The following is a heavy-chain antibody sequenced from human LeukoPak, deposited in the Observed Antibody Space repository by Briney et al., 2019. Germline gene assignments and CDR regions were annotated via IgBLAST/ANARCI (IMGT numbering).Heavy chain of an antibody. CDR2: IGGSGGVT. D-gene: IGHD3-10*01. V-gene: IGHV3-23*01. CDR3: AKRGVVIRVILVGFHKEAYYFDS. J-gene: IGHJ4*02. CDR1: GITLGNYG. Sequence: GSLRLSCAVSGITLGNYGMSWVRQAPGKGLEWVAGIGGSGGVTNYADSVKGRFTISRDSAKNTLYLQMNSLRAGDTAVYFCAKRGVVIRVILVGFHKEAYYFDSWGQGALVTVSS.